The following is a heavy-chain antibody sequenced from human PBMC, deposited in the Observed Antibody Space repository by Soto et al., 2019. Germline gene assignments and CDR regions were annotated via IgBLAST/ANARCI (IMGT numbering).Heavy chain of an antibody. Sequence: QVQLQESGPGLVKPSQTLSLTCSISGASISSDDYSWSWFRQPPGKGLEWIGYISYSGSTYYNPSLKSRITISVDTSKTQFSLILSSVTAAATAVFYCAREVNNYYGMDVWGQGTTVTVSS. CDR1: GASISSDDYS. J-gene: IGHJ6*02. V-gene: IGHV4-30-4*01. CDR2: ISYSGST. CDR3: AREVNNYYGMDV.